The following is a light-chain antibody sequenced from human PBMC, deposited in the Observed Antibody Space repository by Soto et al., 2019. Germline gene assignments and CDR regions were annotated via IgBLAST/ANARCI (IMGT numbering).Light chain of an antibody. CDR3: SSYTSITTV. CDR2: EVT. V-gene: IGLV2-18*02. Sequence: QSALTQPPSVSGSPGQSVTISCTAASSDLVNYNRVSWYQQPPGTAPKLIILEVTNRPSGVPDRFSGSKSGNTASLTISGLQAEDEAYYYCSSYTSITTVFGGGTKVTVL. CDR1: SSDLVNYNR. J-gene: IGLJ2*01.